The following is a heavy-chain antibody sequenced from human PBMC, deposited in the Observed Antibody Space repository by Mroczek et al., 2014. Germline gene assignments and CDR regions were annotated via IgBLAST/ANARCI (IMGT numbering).Heavy chain of an antibody. CDR2: IYYSGST. Sequence: VQLQQWGPGLVKPSQTLSLTCTVSGGSISSSIYYWTWIRQSPGKGLEWIGYIYYSGSTYYNPSLKSRVSMSVGTSKNQFSLKLSSVTAADTAVYYCARDVQGWVSCSTNCYGVWGQGTLVTVSS. CDR3: ARDVQGWVSCSTNCYGV. CDR1: GGSISSSIYY. V-gene: IGHV4-30-4*01. J-gene: IGHJ4*02. D-gene: IGHD2-2*01.